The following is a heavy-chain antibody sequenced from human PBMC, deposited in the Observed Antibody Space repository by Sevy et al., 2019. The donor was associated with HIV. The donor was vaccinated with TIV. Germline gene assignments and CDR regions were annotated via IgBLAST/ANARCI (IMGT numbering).Heavy chain of an antibody. J-gene: IGHJ6*03. V-gene: IGHV3-23*01. CDR2: ISGSGGST. D-gene: IGHD5-18*01. CDR3: AVIQLYYYYMDV. Sequence: GGSLRLSCAASGSTFSSYAMSWVRQAPGKGLEWVSAISGSGGSTYYADSVKGRFTISRDNSKNTLYLQMNSLRAEDTAVYYCAVIQLYYYYMDVWGKGTTVTVSS. CDR1: GSTFSSYA.